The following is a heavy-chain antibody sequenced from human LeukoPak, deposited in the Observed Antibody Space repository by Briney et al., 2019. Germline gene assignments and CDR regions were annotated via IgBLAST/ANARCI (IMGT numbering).Heavy chain of an antibody. J-gene: IGHJ6*03. CDR3: ARAFSPHGYYYYYMDV. CDR1: GYTFAAYY. D-gene: IGHD4-17*01. CDR2: MNPNSGNT. Sequence: ASVKVSCKASGYTFAAYYMYWVRQAPGQGLEWMGWMNPNSGNTGYAQKFQGRVTMTRNTSISTAYMELSSLRSEDTAVYYCARAFSPHGYYYYYMDVWGKGTTVTISS. V-gene: IGHV1-8*02.